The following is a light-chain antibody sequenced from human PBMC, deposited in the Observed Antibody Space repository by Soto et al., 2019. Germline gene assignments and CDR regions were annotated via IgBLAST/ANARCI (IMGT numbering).Light chain of an antibody. CDR3: QQYNNWPPWT. V-gene: IGKV3-15*01. J-gene: IGKJ1*01. Sequence: EVLMARSTAPLSVSPGERATLSCRASQSVSSNLAWYQQRPGQAPRLLIYGASTRATGIPARFSGSGSGTEFTLTISSLQSEDFAVYYCQQYNNWPPWTFGQGTKVDIK. CDR2: GAS. CDR1: QSVSSN.